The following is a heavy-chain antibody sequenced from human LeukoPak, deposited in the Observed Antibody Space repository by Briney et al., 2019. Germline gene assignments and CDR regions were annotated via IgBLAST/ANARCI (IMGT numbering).Heavy chain of an antibody. J-gene: IGHJ4*02. CDR1: GFTVSSNY. D-gene: IGHD1-26*01. V-gene: IGHV3-53*01. CDR2: IYSGGST. CDR3: ARENGGSYFDY. Sequence: GGSLRLSCAVSGFTVSSNYMSWVRQAPGKGLEWVSVIYSGGSTYYADSVKGRFTISRDNSKNTLYLQMNSLRAEDTAVYYCARENGGSYFDYWGQGTLVTVSS.